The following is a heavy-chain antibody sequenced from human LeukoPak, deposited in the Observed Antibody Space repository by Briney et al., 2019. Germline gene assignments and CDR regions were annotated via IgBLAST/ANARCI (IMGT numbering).Heavy chain of an antibody. V-gene: IGHV3-21*01. Sequence: SGGSLRLSCAGSGLTFSTYSMNWVRQAPGNGQEWVSSISSSSSYIYYADSVKGRFTISRDNAKNSLYLQMNSLRAEDTAVYYGAREKASTVTYDTFDIWGQGTMVTVFS. CDR1: GLTFSTYS. CDR3: AREKASTVTYDTFDI. J-gene: IGHJ3*02. D-gene: IGHD4-17*01. CDR2: ISSSSSYI.